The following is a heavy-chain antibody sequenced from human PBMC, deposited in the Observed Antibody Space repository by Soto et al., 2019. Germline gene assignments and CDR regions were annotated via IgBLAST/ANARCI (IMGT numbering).Heavy chain of an antibody. CDR1: GFTFSTYG. CDR3: TTSVPAAMLGY. D-gene: IGHD2-2*01. V-gene: IGHV3-30*03. Sequence: GGSLRLSCAASGFTFSTYGMDWVRQAPGKGLEWVAVISNDGSNKYYADSVKGRFTISRDNSKNTLYLQMNSLKTEDTAVYYCTTSVPAAMLGYWGQGTLVTVSS. J-gene: IGHJ4*02. CDR2: ISNDGSNK.